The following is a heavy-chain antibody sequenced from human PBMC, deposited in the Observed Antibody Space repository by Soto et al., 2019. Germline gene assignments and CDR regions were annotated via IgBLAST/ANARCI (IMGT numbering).Heavy chain of an antibody. J-gene: IGHJ1*01. V-gene: IGHV3-11*06. D-gene: IGHD3-3*01. Sequence: GGSLRLSCAASGFTISDYYMSWISQAPGKGLEWVSYISSSSSYTNYADSVKGRFTISRDNAKNSLYLQMNSLRAEDTAVYYCARVDFWSGSPYAIEHWGQGTLVTVSS. CDR3: ARVDFWSGSPYAIEH. CDR1: GFTISDYY. CDR2: ISSSSSYT.